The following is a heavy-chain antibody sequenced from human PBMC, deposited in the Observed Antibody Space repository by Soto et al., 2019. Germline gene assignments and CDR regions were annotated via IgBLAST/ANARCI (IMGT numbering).Heavy chain of an antibody. Sequence: QITLKESGPPLVKPTQTLTLTCTFSGFSLNTTGVGVGWIRQPPGKALEWLAFIYWDDDKRYSASLKSRLTIPQDTSKNQVGLKMNNMDPVDNSTYYCAHCPGFCSGSCFFQFHHLGLRGQGTTVTVS. V-gene: IGHV2-5*02. J-gene: IGHJ6*02. CDR1: GFSLNTTGVG. D-gene: IGHD3-3*01. CDR2: IYWDDDK. CDR3: AHCPGFCSGSCFFQFHHLGL.